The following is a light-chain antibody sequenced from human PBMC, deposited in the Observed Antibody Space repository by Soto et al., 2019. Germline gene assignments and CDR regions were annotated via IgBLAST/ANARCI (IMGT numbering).Light chain of an antibody. CDR2: GAA. V-gene: IGKV3-15*01. J-gene: IGKJ1*01. CDR1: QSVFSS. Sequence: ETVMTQSPATLSVSPGERATLSCRASQSVFSSLAWYQHKPGQAPRLLSYGAATRATGIPARFSGSGSGTEFTLTISSLQSDDIAVYYCQQYHNWPAFGQGTKVEIK. CDR3: QQYHNWPA.